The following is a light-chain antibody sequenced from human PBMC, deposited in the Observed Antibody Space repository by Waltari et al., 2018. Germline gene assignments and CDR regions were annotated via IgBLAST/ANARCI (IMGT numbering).Light chain of an antibody. CDR3: QQYNRWPPIT. V-gene: IGKV3-15*01. CDR1: QSIATN. CDR2: DAS. J-gene: IGKJ5*01. Sequence: EVVMTQSPDTLSVSPGGRATLSCRASQSIATNLAWNQQRRGQAPRLLIFDASTRATSISGRFSGSGSGTEFTLTISSLQSDDSAVYYCQQYNRWPPITFGQGTRLEIK.